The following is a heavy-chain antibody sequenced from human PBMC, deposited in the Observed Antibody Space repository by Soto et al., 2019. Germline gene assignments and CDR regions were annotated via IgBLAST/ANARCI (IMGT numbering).Heavy chain of an antibody. Sequence: GGSLRLSCAASGFTFDDYTMHWVRQAPGKGLEWVSLISWDGGSTYYADSVKGRFTIPRDNSKHSLYLQMNSLRTEDTALYYCAKDISRVRPQWLLAYWGQGTLVTVSS. CDR3: AKDISRVRPQWLLAY. D-gene: IGHD5-12*01. CDR1: GFTFDDYT. J-gene: IGHJ4*02. V-gene: IGHV3-43*01. CDR2: ISWDGGST.